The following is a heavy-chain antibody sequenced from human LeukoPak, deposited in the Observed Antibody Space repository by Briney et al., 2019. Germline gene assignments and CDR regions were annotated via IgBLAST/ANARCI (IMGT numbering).Heavy chain of an antibody. CDR3: ARHDGSSWYYAFDV. D-gene: IGHD6-13*01. CDR1: GVSISSYY. J-gene: IGHJ3*01. Sequence: PSEALSLTCTVSGVSISSYYWSWIRQPPGKGLEWIGYIYYSGSTNYNPSLKSRVTISLDTPKNQFSLKLSSVTAADTAVYYCARHDGSSWYYAFDVWGQGTMVTVSS. V-gene: IGHV4-59*08. CDR2: IYYSGST.